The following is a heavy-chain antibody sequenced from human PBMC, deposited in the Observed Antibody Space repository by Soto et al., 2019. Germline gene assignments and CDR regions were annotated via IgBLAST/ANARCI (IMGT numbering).Heavy chain of an antibody. CDR1: GFAVSSKY. D-gene: IGHD6-19*01. Sequence: EVQLVESGGGMIQPGGSLRLSCAASGFAVSSKYMTWVRQAPGKGLEWVSVIYGGGTTYYADSVKGRFTISRDTSKNTLYLQMNSLRAEDTAAYYCLQTTGWPGFDYWGQGTLVTVSS. CDR2: IYGGGTT. CDR3: LQTTGWPGFDY. V-gene: IGHV3-53*01. J-gene: IGHJ4*02.